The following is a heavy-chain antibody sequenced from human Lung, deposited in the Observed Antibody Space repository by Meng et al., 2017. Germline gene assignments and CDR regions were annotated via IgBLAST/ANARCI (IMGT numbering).Heavy chain of an antibody. CDR2: INPKSGDT. Sequence: QVRLAQSGGEGKERGASVKVSCKPSGYNFPDYYIHWVRRAPGQGLEWMGRINPKSGDTHYAQKFQTRVTMTGDTSISTAYMELSGLRSDDTAMDYCARDEDISAAGKLFGDYWGQGTLVTVSS. CDR3: ARDEDISAAGKLFGDY. D-gene: IGHD6-25*01. V-gene: IGHV1-2*06. J-gene: IGHJ4*02. CDR1: GYNFPDYY.